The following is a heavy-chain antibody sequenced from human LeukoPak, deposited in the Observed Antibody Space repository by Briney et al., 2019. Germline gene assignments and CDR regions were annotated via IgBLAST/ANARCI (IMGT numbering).Heavy chain of an antibody. Sequence: GGSLRLSCAASRFTFSDSSMNWVRQAPGKGREWISYISSTSTIIYCADSVKGRFTISRDNAKNSMYLQMNSLRAEDTAVYYCVREPSQGAFDIWGQGTMVTVSS. V-gene: IGHV3-48*01. CDR1: RFTFSDSS. J-gene: IGHJ3*02. CDR3: VREPSQGAFDI. CDR2: ISSTSTII.